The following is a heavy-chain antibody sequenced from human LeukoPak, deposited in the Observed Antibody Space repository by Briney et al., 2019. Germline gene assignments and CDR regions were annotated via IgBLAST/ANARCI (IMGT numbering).Heavy chain of an antibody. CDR1: GGSISSSSYY. V-gene: IGHV4-39*07. CDR2: IYYSGST. J-gene: IGHJ5*02. CDR3: ARGMTTGPDP. Sequence: SETLSLTCTVSGGSISSSSYYWGWIRQPPGKGLEWIGSIYYSGSTNYNPSLKSRLTISVDTSKNQFSLKLSSVTAADTAVYYCARGMTTGPDPWGQGILVTVSS. D-gene: IGHD4-17*01.